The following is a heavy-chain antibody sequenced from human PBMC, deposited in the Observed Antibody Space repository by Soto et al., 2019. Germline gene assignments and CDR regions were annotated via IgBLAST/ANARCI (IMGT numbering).Heavy chain of an antibody. D-gene: IGHD3-3*01. J-gene: IGHJ4*02. CDR2: ISAYNGNT. CDR1: GYTFTSYG. V-gene: IGHV1-18*04. CDR3: AKDHVRYYDFWSGYLDFDY. Sequence: QVQLVQSGAEVKKPGASVKVSCKASGYTFTSYGISWVRQAPGQGLEWMGWISAYNGNTNYAQKLQGRVTMATDTSTCTAYMELRSLRSDDTAVYYCAKDHVRYYDFWSGYLDFDYWGQGTLVTASA.